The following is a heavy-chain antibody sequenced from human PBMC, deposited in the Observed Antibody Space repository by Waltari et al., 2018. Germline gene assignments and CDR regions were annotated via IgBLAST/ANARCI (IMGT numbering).Heavy chain of an antibody. CDR3: ARDSAMGGRGAFDI. CDR1: GVTFSSYS. Sequence: EVQLVESGGGLVKPGGSLRLSCAASGVTFSSYSMTWVRRAPGKGLEWVSSISSSSYIYYADSVKGRFTISRDNAKNSLYLQMNSLRAEDTAVYYCARDSAMGGRGAFDIWGQGTMVTVSS. CDR2: ISSSSYI. J-gene: IGHJ3*02. V-gene: IGHV3-21*01. D-gene: IGHD3-10*01.